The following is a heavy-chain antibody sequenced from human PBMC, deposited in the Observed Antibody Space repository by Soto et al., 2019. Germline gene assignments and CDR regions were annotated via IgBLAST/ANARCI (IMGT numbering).Heavy chain of an antibody. CDR3: ARDVVVVAATGYFDY. CDR1: GGTFSSYA. Sequence: SVKVSCKASGGTFSSYAISWVRQAPGQGLEWMGGIIPIFGTANYAQKFQGRVTITADESTSTAYMELSSLRSEDTAVYYCARDVVVVAATGYFDYWGQGTLVTVSS. J-gene: IGHJ4*02. D-gene: IGHD2-15*01. V-gene: IGHV1-69*13. CDR2: IIPIFGTA.